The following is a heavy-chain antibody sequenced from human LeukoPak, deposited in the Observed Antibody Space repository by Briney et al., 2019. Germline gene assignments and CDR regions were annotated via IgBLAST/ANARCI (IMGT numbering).Heavy chain of an antibody. Sequence: GASVKVSCKASGYTFTSYGISWVRQAPGQGLEWMGWISAYNGNTNYAQKLQGRVTMTTDTSTSTAYMELRSLRSDDTAVYYCARSDFDWLPHPYDYWGQGTLVTVSS. CDR1: GYTFTSYG. CDR3: ARSDFDWLPHPYDY. V-gene: IGHV1-18*01. J-gene: IGHJ4*02. CDR2: ISAYNGNT. D-gene: IGHD3-9*01.